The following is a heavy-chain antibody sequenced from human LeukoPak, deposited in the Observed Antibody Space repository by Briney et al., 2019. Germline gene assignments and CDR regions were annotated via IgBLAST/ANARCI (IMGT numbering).Heavy chain of an antibody. D-gene: IGHD2-2*01. CDR1: GFTFSSYA. V-gene: IGHV3-23*01. Sequence: GGSLRLACAASGFTFSSYAMSWVRDAPARGLEWVSSLRGNGDTFYADSVKGRFTLSRDESRNTVYLQLNNLRVEDTAVYYCAKANWVSNADAVLWGQGTMVTVSS. CDR3: AKANWVSNADAVL. CDR2: LRGNGDT. J-gene: IGHJ4*02.